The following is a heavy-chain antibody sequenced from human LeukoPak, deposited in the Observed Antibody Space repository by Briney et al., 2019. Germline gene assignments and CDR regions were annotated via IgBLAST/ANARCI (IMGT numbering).Heavy chain of an antibody. Sequence: GGSLSLSCAASGFTFSSYWMTWVRQAPGKGLEWVANIKQDGSEKYYVDSVKGRFTVSRDNAKNSLYLQMNSLRAEDAAVYYCAKVGSYWDFDYWGQGTLVTVSS. CDR3: AKVGSYWDFDY. D-gene: IGHD1-26*01. CDR1: GFTFSSYW. CDR2: IKQDGSEK. J-gene: IGHJ4*02. V-gene: IGHV3-7*01.